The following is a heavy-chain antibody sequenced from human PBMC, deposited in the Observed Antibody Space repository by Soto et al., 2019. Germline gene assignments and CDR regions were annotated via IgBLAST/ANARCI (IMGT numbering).Heavy chain of an antibody. CDR2: IYYSGST. CDR1: GGSISSGDYY. CDR3: ARYPPYYYYGMDV. J-gene: IGHJ6*02. Sequence: SETLSLTCTVSGGSISSGDYYWSWIRQPPGKGLEWIGYIYYSGSTYYNPSLKSRVTISVDTSENQFSLKLSSVTAADTAVYYCARYPPYYYYGMDVWGQGTTVTVSS. V-gene: IGHV4-30-4*01.